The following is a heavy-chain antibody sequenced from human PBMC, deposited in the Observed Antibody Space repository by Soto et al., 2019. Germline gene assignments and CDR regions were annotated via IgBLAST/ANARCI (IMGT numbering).Heavy chain of an antibody. J-gene: IGHJ4*02. CDR3: AIASNKRGDMYGPDV. CDR2: INRSGRP. V-gene: IGHV4-34*01. Sequence: QVQLQQWGAGLLKPSETLSLTCAVYGGSFSGYYWTWIRQPPGKGLEVIGEINRSGRPHCNPSLKSRISLSVDTSKNQFSLQVTSVTAADTAVYYCAIASNKRGDMYGPDVWGQGTRVTVSS. D-gene: IGHD5-18*01. CDR1: GGSFSGYY.